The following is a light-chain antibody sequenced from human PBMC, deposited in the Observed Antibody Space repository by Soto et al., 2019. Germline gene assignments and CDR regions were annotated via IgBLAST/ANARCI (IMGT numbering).Light chain of an antibody. CDR3: QQYGSSAPIT. J-gene: IGKJ5*01. CDR2: GAS. Sequence: IVLTQSPCTLSLSPGARATLSCRASQSVSSSYLAWYQQKPGQAPRLLIYGASIRATGIPDRFSGSGSETDFTLTISRLEPEDFALYYCQQYGSSAPITFGQGTRLEIK. V-gene: IGKV3-20*01. CDR1: QSVSSSY.